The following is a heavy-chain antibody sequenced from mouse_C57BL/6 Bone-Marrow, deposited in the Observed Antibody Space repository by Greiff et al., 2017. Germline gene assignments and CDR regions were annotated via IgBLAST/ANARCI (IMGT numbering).Heavy chain of an antibody. J-gene: IGHJ1*03. CDR3: NTGYSNYPYWYFDV. CDR1: GFNIKDYY. D-gene: IGHD2-5*01. Sequence: EVQLQQSGAELVRPGASVKLSCTASGFNIKDYYMHWVKQRPEQGLEWIGRIDPEDGDTEYAPKFQGKATMTADTSSNTAYLQLSSLTSEDTAVYYCNTGYSNYPYWYFDVWGTGTTVTVSS. V-gene: IGHV14-1*01. CDR2: IDPEDGDT.